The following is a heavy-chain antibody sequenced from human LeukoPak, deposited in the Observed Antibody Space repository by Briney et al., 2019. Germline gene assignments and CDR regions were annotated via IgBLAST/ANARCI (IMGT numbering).Heavy chain of an antibody. CDR2: IYHSGST. V-gene: IGHV4-39*07. CDR1: GGSISSNSYY. Sequence: SETLSLTCTVSGGSISSNSYYWGWIRQPPGKGLEWIGSIYHSGSTYYNPSLKSRVTISVDTSKNQFSLKLSSVTAADTAVYYCARDIVGDNWFDPWGQGTLVTVSS. J-gene: IGHJ5*02. CDR3: ARDIVGDNWFDP. D-gene: IGHD1-26*01.